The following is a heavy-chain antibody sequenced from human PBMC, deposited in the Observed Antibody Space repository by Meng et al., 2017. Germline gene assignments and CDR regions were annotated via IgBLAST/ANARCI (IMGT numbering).Heavy chain of an antibody. CDR2: ISSSSSYI. V-gene: IGHV3-21*01. J-gene: IGHJ6*02. CDR3: ARDRYSSGWYDYYYYGMDV. D-gene: IGHD6-19*01. Sequence: GGSLRLSCAASGFTFSSYSMNWVRQAPGKGLEWASSISSSSSYIYYADSVKGRFTISRDNAKNSLYLQMNSLRAEDTAVYYCARDRYSSGWYDYYYYGMDVWGQGTTVTVSS. CDR1: GFTFSSYS.